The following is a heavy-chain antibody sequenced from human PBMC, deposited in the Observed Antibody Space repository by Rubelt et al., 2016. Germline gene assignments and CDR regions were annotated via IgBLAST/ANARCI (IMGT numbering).Heavy chain of an antibody. V-gene: IGHV3-48*01. CDR3: ARTGKG. J-gene: IGHJ4*02. Sequence: GQLVESGGGLVQPGGSLRLSRAASGFTFSSNSMNWVRQAPGKGLEWVSYISSSSNTIYYADSVKCRFTISRDNAKDSLYLQMNSLRAEDTAVYYCARTGKGWGQGSLVTVSS. CDR2: ISSSSNTI. CDR1: GFTFSSNS.